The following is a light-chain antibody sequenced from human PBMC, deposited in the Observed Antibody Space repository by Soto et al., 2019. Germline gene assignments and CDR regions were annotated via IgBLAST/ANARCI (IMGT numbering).Light chain of an antibody. CDR2: EVN. CDR1: SSDVGGYNY. V-gene: IGLV2-14*01. Sequence: QSALTQPASVSGSPGQSITISCTGTSSDVGGYNYVSWYQQHPDKVPRLMIYEVNNRPSGVSNRFSGSKSGNTASLTISGLQAEAEGDYYYTSYTSNTFLVFGGGTKLTVL. J-gene: IGLJ2*01. CDR3: TSYTSNTFLV.